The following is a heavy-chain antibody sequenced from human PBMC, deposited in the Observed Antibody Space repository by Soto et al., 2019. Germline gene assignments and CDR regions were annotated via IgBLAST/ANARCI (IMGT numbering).Heavy chain of an antibody. V-gene: IGHV4-59*01. CDR2: IHYTGST. CDR1: GGSMSRYY. J-gene: IGHJ5*02. D-gene: IGHD1-1*01. Sequence: ETLSLTCTVSGGSMSRYYWTWIRQPPGKGLEWIGNIHYTGSTNYNPSLKSRVTILLGTSTSQFSLKVSSVTAADTAVYYCARDLTISSTDGPLDPWGHGTLVTVSS. CDR3: ARDLTISSTDGPLDP.